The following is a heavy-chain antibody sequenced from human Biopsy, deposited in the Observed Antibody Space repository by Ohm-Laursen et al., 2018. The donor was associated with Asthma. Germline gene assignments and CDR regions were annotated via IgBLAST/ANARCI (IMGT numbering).Heavy chain of an antibody. CDR1: GSKFTKYW. J-gene: IGHJ4*02. Sequence: GESLRISCKGFGSKFTKYWIGWVRQLPGKGLDWMGIIYPEDSNTKYSPSFQGQVTFSADRSINTACLQWSSLKASDTAMYYCARFIDGTFFVDYWGQGTLVTVSS. CDR2: IYPEDSNT. D-gene: IGHD1-7*01. V-gene: IGHV5-51*01. CDR3: ARFIDGTFFVDY.